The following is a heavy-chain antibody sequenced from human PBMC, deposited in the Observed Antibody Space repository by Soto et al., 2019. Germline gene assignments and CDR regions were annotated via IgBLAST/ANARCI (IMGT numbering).Heavy chain of an antibody. CDR3: ARRWGEGRVDY. V-gene: IGHV4-4*02. CDR1: GGSISSSNW. D-gene: IGHD3-10*01. Sequence: QVQLQESGPGLVKPSGTLSLTCAVSGGSISSSNWWSWVRQPPGKGLQWIGEIYHSGGTNYIPSLKSRVTLSVDKSRNQFSLKLSSVTAADTAVYYCARRWGEGRVDYWGQGTLVTVSS. CDR2: IYHSGGT. J-gene: IGHJ4*02.